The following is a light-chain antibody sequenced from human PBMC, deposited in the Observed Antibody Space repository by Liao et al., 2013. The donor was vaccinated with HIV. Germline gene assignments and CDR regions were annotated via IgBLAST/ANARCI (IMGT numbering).Light chain of an antibody. CDR2: SDT. CDR3: QVWDGASDHWV. CDR1: NIGRKT. J-gene: IGLJ3*02. V-gene: IGLV3-21*04. Sequence: SYVLTQPPSVSVAPGKTARITCGGNNIGRKTVHWCQQKPGQAPVLVIYSDTDRPSEIPDRFSGSNSGNTATLTISRVEAGDEADFYCQVWDGASDHWVFGGGTKLIVL.